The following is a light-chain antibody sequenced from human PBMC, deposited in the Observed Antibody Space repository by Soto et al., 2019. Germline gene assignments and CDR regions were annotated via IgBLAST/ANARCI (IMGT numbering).Light chain of an antibody. J-gene: IGKJ5*01. V-gene: IGKV3-15*01. CDR2: GAS. Sequence: EILMTQSPATLSVSPGERATLSCRASQSVDSNLAWYQQKPGQAPRLLIYGASTRATGISARFSGSGSGTEFTLTISSLQSEDFGVYYCQQRSNWSSITFGQGTRLEIK. CDR3: QQRSNWSSIT. CDR1: QSVDSN.